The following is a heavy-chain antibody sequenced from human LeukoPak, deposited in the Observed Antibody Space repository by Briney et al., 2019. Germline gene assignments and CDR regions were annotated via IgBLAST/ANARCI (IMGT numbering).Heavy chain of an antibody. D-gene: IGHD6-19*01. CDR3: TRGSSGRRDN. V-gene: IGHV1-8*01. CDR1: VYTFTSCD. CDR2: MNPNSGNT. J-gene: IGHJ4*02. Sequence: ASVRVSCKASVYTFTSCDINWVRQATGQGLEWMGWMNPNSGNTGYGQSFQGRITMTRDISIGTAYMELSNLTSEDTAIYYCTRGSSGRRDNWGQGTLVTVSA.